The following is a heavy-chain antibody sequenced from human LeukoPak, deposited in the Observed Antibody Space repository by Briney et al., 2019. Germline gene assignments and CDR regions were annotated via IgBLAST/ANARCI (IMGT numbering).Heavy chain of an antibody. CDR2: ISTYNGNT. CDR3: ARDEDYGIFVNVDY. J-gene: IGHJ4*02. V-gene: IGHV1-18*01. CDR1: GYTFINYD. Sequence: ASVKVSCKASGYTFINYDFSWVRQAPGQGLEWMGWISTYNGNTNYAQKLQGRVTMTTDTPTSTAYMELRSLRSDDTAVYYCARDEDYGIFVNVDYWGQGTLVTVSS. D-gene: IGHD4-17*01.